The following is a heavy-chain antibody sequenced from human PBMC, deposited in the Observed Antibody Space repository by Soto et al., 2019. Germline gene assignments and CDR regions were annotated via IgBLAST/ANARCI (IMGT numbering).Heavy chain of an antibody. D-gene: IGHD5-18*01. CDR2: IYYRGGT. CDR3: ARGGGVTATFDY. Sequence: QVQLQESGPGLVKPSETLSLTCTVSGGSVSSGSYYWSWIRQPPGKGLEWIGYIYYRGGTNYNPSPKRRVNLSVHTSNNQFSLKLISVTAADTAVYYCARGGGVTATFDYWGQGTLVTVSS. CDR1: GGSVSSGSYY. V-gene: IGHV4-61*01. J-gene: IGHJ4*02.